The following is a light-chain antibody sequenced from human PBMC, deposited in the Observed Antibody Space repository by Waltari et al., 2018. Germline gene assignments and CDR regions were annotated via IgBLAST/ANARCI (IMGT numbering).Light chain of an antibody. Sequence: IVLTLSRLILSSSPWESLTLSCRASQSVSRALAWYQQKPGQAPRLLIFGASNRATGIPDRFSGSGSETDFSLTSSRLEPEDFAVYYCQHYVRLPATFGRGTKVEIK. J-gene: IGKJ1*01. CDR1: QSVSRA. V-gene: IGKV3-20*01. CDR3: QHYVRLPAT. CDR2: GAS.